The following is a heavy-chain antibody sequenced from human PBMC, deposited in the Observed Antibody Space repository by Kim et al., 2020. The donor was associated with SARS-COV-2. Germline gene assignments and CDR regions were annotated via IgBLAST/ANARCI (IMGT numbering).Heavy chain of an antibody. J-gene: IGHJ5*02. Sequence: SVKVSCKASGGTFSSYAISWVRQAPGQGLEWMGRIIPILGIANYAQKFQGRVTITADKSTSTAYMELSSLRSEDTAVYYCARGAADGYNWFDPWGPGTL. CDR3: ARGAADGYNWFDP. CDR1: GGTFSSYA. CDR2: IIPILGIA. D-gene: IGHD6-13*01. V-gene: IGHV1-69*04.